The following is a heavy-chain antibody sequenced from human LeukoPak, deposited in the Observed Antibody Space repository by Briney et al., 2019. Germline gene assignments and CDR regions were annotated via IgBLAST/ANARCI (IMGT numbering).Heavy chain of an antibody. CDR3: VPSARLSHDY. V-gene: IGHV3-23*01. CDR2: ISAGGGNT. J-gene: IGHJ4*02. Sequence: RGSLRLSCAASGFIFRFYVMSWVRQAPGKGLEWVSGISAGGGNTYYAESVKGRFTISRDNPKNTLYLQMNSLRAEDTAVYYCVPSARLSHDYWAQETLLTVSS. CDR1: GFIFRFYV. D-gene: IGHD3-16*01.